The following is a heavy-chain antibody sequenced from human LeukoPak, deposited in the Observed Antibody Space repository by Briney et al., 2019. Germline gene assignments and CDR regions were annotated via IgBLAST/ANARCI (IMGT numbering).Heavy chain of an antibody. Sequence: GGSLRLSCAASGFTFSSFGLHWVRQAPGRGLEWVALISPDGSYAYYADSVKGRFTISRDNSENTFYLQLTSVRSEDAAVYFCARDHGAFDYWGQGTLVTVSS. CDR1: GFTFSSFG. J-gene: IGHJ4*02. V-gene: IGHV3-30*04. D-gene: IGHD3-10*01. CDR3: ARDHGAFDY. CDR2: ISPDGSYA.